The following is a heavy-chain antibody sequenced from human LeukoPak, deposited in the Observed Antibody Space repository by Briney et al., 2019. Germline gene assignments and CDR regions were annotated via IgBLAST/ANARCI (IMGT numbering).Heavy chain of an antibody. D-gene: IGHD3-22*01. J-gene: IGHJ4*02. Sequence: PGGSLRLSCAASGFTFDDYAMHWVRQAPGKGLEWVSPIRWDGGSTYYADSVKGRFITSRDNSKNSLYLQMNSLRPEDTALYYCALNSTGYYYDYWGQGTLVTVSS. CDR1: GFTFDDYA. CDR2: IRWDGGST. CDR3: ALNSTGYYYDY. V-gene: IGHV3-43D*04.